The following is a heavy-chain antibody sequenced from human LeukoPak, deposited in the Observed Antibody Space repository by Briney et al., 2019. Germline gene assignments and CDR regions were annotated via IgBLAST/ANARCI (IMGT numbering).Heavy chain of an antibody. CDR1: GFNFSNHW. V-gene: IGHV3-74*01. CDR3: ARVYLRRHAFDI. Sequence: PGGSLRLSCAASGFNFSNHWMHWVRQAPGKGLAWVACFNNDMNQPFYADSVKGRFTISRDNAKNSLYLQMNSLRAEDTAVYYCARVYLRRHAFDIWGQGTMVTVSS. D-gene: IGHD2-8*01. J-gene: IGHJ3*02. CDR2: FNNDMNQP.